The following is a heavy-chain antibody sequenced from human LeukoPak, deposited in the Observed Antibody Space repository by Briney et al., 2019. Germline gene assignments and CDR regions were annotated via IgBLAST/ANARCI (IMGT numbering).Heavy chain of an antibody. J-gene: IGHJ4*02. V-gene: IGHV3-30*18. CDR1: GFTFGSYG. CDR3: AKDLYRGSTVTTLGFDY. D-gene: IGHD4-17*01. Sequence: PGGSLRLSCAASGFTFGSYGMHWVRQAPGKGLEWVAVISYDGSNKYYADSVKGRFTISRDNSKNTLYLQMNSLRAEDTAVYYCAKDLYRGSTVTTLGFDYWGQGTLVTVSS. CDR2: ISYDGSNK.